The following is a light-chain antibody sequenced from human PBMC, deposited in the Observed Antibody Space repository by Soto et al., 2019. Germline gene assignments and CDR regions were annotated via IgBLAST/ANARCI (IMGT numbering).Light chain of an antibody. V-gene: IGKV3-20*01. CDR1: QSVTSSY. CDR3: HQYVSSPWT. Sequence: EIVLTQSPATLSLSPGEKATLSCRASQSVTSSYLAWYQQKPGQAPRLLIYGASSRATGIPDRFSGSGSGTDFTLTISRLEPEDFAVYYCHQYVSSPWTFGQGTKVDIK. J-gene: IGKJ1*01. CDR2: GAS.